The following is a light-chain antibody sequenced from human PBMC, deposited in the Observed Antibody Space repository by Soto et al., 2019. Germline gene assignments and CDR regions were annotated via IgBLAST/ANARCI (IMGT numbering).Light chain of an antibody. CDR1: KSVGGD. CDR2: DAS. V-gene: IGKV3-11*01. Sequence: DIVLTQSPATLSLNPVQGASLSCRASKSVGGDLVWYQQHPGQAPRLLIYDASNRATGIPARFSGSGSGTDFTLTISSLEPEDFAVYYCQKRSNWLWKFGQGTKVDIK. CDR3: QKRSNWLWK. J-gene: IGKJ1*01.